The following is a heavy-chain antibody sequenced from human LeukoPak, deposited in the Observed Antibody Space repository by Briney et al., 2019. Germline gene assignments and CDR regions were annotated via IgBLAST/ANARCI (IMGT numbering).Heavy chain of an antibody. D-gene: IGHD6-19*01. V-gene: IGHV1-3*01. J-gene: IGHJ1*01. CDR2: INAGNGNT. CDR3: ARIDSSGWYNAEYFQH. CDR1: GYTFTSYA. Sequence: ASVKVSCKASGYTFTSYAMHWVRQAPGQRLEWMGWINAGNGNTKYSQKFQGRVTITRDTSASTAYTELSSLRSEDTAVYYCARIDSSGWYNAEYFQHWGQGTLVTVSS.